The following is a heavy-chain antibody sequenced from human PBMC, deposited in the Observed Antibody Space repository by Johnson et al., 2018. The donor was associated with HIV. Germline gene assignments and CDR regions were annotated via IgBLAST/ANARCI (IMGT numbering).Heavy chain of an antibody. J-gene: IGHJ3*01. V-gene: IGHV3-30*03. CDR1: GFTFSSYG. CDR2: ISYDGSNK. CDR3: ASSIPPYSSSSVAFDF. Sequence: QVQLVESGGGVVQPGRSLRLSCAASGFTFSSYGMHWVRQAPGKGLEWVAVISYDGSNKYYADSVKGRFTISRDNAKNSLYLQMNSLRAEDTAVYYCASSIPPYSSSSVAFDFWGQGTIVPGSS. D-gene: IGHD6-6*01.